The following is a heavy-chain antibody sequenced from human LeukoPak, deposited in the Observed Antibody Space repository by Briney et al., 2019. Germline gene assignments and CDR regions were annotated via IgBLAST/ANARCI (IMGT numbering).Heavy chain of an antibody. J-gene: IGHJ4*02. CDR3: AKDLGGYDSPFDY. D-gene: IGHD5-12*01. Sequence: SETLSLTCAVYGGSFSGYYWSWIRQPPGKGLEWIGEINHSGSTNYNPSLKSRVTISVDTSKNQFSLKLSSVTAADTAVYYCAKDLGGYDSPFDYWGQGTLVTVSS. V-gene: IGHV4-34*01. CDR2: INHSGST. CDR1: GGSFSGYY.